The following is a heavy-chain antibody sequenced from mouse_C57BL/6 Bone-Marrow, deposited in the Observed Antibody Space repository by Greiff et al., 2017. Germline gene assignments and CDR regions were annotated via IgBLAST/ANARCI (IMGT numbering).Heavy chain of an antibody. Sequence: DVMLVESGGGLVKPGGSLKLSCAASGFTFSDYGMHWVRQAPEKGLEWVAYISSGSSTIYYADTVKGRFTISRDNAKNTLFLQMTSLRSEDTAMYYCARADGYYGSAMDYWGQGTSVTVSS. D-gene: IGHD2-3*01. CDR2: ISSGSSTI. V-gene: IGHV5-17*01. J-gene: IGHJ4*01. CDR1: GFTFSDYG. CDR3: ARADGYYGSAMDY.